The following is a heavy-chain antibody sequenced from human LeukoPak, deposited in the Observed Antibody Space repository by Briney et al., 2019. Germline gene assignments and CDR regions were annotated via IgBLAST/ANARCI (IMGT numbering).Heavy chain of an antibody. J-gene: IGHJ4*02. Sequence: PGGSLRLSCAASGFTFGSPWMHWVRQAPGEGLVWVSRINSDGSATAYADSVKGRFTISRDNAENTLYLQMNSLRAEDTAVYYCARGSTYYHSSGQVPFDYWGQGPLVTVST. V-gene: IGHV3-74*01. D-gene: IGHD3-22*01. CDR1: GFTFGSPW. CDR2: INSDGSAT. CDR3: ARGSTYYHSSGQVPFDY.